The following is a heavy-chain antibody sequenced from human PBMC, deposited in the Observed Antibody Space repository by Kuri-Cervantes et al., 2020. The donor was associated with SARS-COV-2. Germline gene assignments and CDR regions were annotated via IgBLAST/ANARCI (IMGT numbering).Heavy chain of an antibody. Sequence: GSPRLSCTVSGGSISSSSYYWGWIRQPPGKGLEWIGSIYYSGSTYYNPSLKSRVTISVDTSKNQFSLKLSSVTAADTAVYYCASDHIAVAGTGDYWGQGTLVTVSS. J-gene: IGHJ4*02. CDR1: GGSISSSSYY. CDR3: ASDHIAVAGTGDY. D-gene: IGHD6-19*01. V-gene: IGHV4-39*01. CDR2: IYYSGST.